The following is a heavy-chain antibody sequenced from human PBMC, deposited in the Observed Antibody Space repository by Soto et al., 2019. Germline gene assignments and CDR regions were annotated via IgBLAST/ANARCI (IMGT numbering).Heavy chain of an antibody. Sequence: SETLSLTCAVYAGSFSHYYWNGIRPSPGKGLEWIGKINHRRRSHYNPSLRSRGSISVHMSKIQFSLRLISVTAADTDVYYCARGGSSDWQVALDIWGQGTMVTVS. CDR1: AGSFSHYY. D-gene: IGHD6-19*01. V-gene: IGHV4-34*01. CDR3: ARGGSSDWQVALDI. J-gene: IGHJ3*02. CDR2: INHRRRS.